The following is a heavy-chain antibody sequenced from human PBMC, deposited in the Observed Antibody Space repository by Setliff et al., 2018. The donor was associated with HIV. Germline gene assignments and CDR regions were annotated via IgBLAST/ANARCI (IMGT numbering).Heavy chain of an antibody. D-gene: IGHD4-17*01. J-gene: IGHJ1*01. CDR3: ATWTRAETSENFQH. Sequence: PGESLKISCKGSGYSFISYWIGWVRQMPGKGLEWMGIIYPGDSDTRYSPSFQGQITIPADKSISTAYVQWSSLKASDTAMYYCATWTRAETSENFQHWGQGTLVTVSS. CDR2: IYPGDSDT. V-gene: IGHV5-51*01. CDR1: GYSFISYW.